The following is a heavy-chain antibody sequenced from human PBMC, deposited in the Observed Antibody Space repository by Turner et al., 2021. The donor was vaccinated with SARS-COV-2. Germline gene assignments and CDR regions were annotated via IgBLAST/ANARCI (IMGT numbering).Heavy chain of an antibody. CDR3: ARVGGAFDI. CDR2: INPSGDST. V-gene: IGHV1-46*01. CDR1: GYTFSSYY. Sequence: QVQLVQSGAEVKKPGASVKVSCKASGYTFSSYYMHWVRQAPGQGLEWMGIINPSGDSTSYAQKFQGRVTMTRDTSTSTVYMELSSLRSEDTAVDYCARVGGAFDIWGQGTMVIVSS. J-gene: IGHJ3*02.